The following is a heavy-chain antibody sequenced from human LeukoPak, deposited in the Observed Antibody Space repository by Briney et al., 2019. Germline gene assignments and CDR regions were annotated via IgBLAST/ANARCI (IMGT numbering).Heavy chain of an antibody. Sequence: GGSLRPSCAASGFTFSSYAMSWVRQAPGKGLEWVSVSSGSGSTTYYADSVKGRFTISRDNSKNTLFLQMNSLTDEDTAVYYCAKDKGDVGSSGRLEYWGQGTLVTVPS. V-gene: IGHV3-23*01. D-gene: IGHD6-6*01. CDR3: AKDKGDVGSSGRLEY. J-gene: IGHJ4*02. CDR1: GFTFSSYA. CDR2: SSGSGSTT.